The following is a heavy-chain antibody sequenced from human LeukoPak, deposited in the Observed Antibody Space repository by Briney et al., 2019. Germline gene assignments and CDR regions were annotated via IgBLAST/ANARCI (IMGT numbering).Heavy chain of an antibody. D-gene: IGHD4-17*01. Sequence: GGSLRLSCAASGFTFSSYEMNWVRQAPGKGLECISYISSSGSTIYYADSVKGRFTISRDNAQNSLYLQMNSLRAEDTALYYCARSLGTTVTTAHGYWGQGTLVTVSS. CDR1: GFTFSSYE. CDR2: ISSSGSTI. J-gene: IGHJ4*02. CDR3: ARSLGTTVTTAHGY. V-gene: IGHV3-48*03.